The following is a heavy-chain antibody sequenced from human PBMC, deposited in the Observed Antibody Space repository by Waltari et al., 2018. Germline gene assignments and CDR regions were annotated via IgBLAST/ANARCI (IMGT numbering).Heavy chain of an antibody. CDR3: ARSAFWTFDY. D-gene: IGHD3-3*01. J-gene: IGHJ4*02. V-gene: IGHV3-7*01. CDR2: VKQDGGEQ. Sequence: EVQLVESGGGLVQPGGSLSLSCEASGFIFSANWMAWVRRAPGTGLEWVAGVKQDGGEQYYVDSVKGRFTISRDNAKNSLYLQMNGLRAEDTAVYYCARSAFWTFDYWGQGTLVTVSS. CDR1: GFIFSANW.